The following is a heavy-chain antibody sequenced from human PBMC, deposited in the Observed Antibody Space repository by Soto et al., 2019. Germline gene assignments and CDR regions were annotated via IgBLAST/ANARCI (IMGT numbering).Heavy chain of an antibody. Sequence: LSLTCAASGFTFSSYSMNWVRQAPGKGLEWVSSISSSSSYIYYADSVKGRFTISRDNAKNSLYLQMNSLRAEDTAVYYCARGALGYYDSSGYYHVTAFDIWGQGTMVTVSS. CDR1: GFTFSSYS. V-gene: IGHV3-21*01. D-gene: IGHD3-22*01. CDR3: ARGALGYYDSSGYYHVTAFDI. J-gene: IGHJ3*02. CDR2: ISSSSSYI.